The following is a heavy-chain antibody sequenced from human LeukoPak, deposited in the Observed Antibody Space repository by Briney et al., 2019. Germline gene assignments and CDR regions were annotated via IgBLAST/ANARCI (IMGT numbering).Heavy chain of an antibody. CDR3: ARLKTIAAAGD. CDR2: IYHSGSA. D-gene: IGHD6-13*01. J-gene: IGHJ4*02. CDR1: GYSISTNYY. Sequence: SETLSLTCSVSGYSISTNYYWGWIRQPPGKGLKWIGSIYHSGSAYYNPSLKSRVTISIDTSKNQMSLRVNSVTAADTAVYYCARLKTIAAAGDWGQGTLVTVSS. V-gene: IGHV4-38-2*02.